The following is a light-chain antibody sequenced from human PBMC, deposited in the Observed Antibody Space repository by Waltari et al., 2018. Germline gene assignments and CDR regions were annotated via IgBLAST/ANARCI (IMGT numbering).Light chain of an antibody. CDR2: GTS. CDR3: QQYDGEVVT. CDR1: QSVTSLS. V-gene: IGKV3-20*01. Sequence: EIVLTQSPGTLSLSPGARATLSCRARQSVTSLSLTWYQQKLGQAPRLLIYGTSSRATGIPDRFSGSGSGTDFTLTISRLEPEDFAVYYCQQYDGEVVTFGGGTKVEI. J-gene: IGKJ4*01.